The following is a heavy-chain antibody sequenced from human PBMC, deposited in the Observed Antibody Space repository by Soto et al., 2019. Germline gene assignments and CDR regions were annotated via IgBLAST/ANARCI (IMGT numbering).Heavy chain of an antibody. CDR1: GDSIGSSTNY. V-gene: IGHV4-39*01. D-gene: IGHD5-18*01. Sequence: SETLSLTCSVSGDSIGSSTNYWGWIRQPPGKGLGWIGTIYHSGNTYYNPTLKSRVAISVDMSKNQFSLRLNSVTAADTAVYYCARHEWLQLWLVTEYWGQGALVTVSS. J-gene: IGHJ4*02. CDR2: IYHSGNT. CDR3: ARHEWLQLWLVTEY.